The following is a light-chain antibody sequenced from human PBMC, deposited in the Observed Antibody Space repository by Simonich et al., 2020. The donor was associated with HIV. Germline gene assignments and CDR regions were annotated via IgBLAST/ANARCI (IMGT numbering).Light chain of an antibody. CDR3: SSYTSRSAWL. J-gene: IGLJ3*02. Sequence: QSALTQPASVSGSPGQSITISCTGTSSYVGGYNYVSWYQQHPGKAPKLMIYDVRKRPSGIAVRFSVSKSGNTASLTISGLQAEDEADYYCSSYTSRSAWLFGGGTKLTVL. CDR2: DVR. V-gene: IGLV2-14*03. CDR1: SSYVGGYNY.